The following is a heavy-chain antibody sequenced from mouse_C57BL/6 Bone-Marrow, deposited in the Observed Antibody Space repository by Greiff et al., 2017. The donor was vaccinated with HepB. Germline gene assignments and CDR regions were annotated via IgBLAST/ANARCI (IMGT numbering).Heavy chain of an antibody. V-gene: IGHV14-1*01. D-gene: IGHD2-2*01. Sequence: EVKVVESGAELVRPGASVKLSCTASGFNIKDYYMHWVKQRPEQGLEWIGRIDPEDGDTEYAPKFQGKATMTADTSSNTAYLQLSSLTSEDTAVYYCTTWIYYGYFFYYAMDYWGQGTSVTVSS. CDR2: IDPEDGDT. CDR3: TTWIYYGYFFYYAMDY. CDR1: GFNIKDYY. J-gene: IGHJ4*01.